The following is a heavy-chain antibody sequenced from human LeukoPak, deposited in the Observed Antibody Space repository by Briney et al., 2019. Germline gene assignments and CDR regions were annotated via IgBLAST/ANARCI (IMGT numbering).Heavy chain of an antibody. Sequence: SVKVSCKASGGTFSSYAISWVRQAPGQGLEWMGGIIPIFGTANYAQKFQGRVTITTDESTSTAYMELSSLRPEDTAVYYCARGFPLEHYDILTGCYSYFDYWGQGTLVTVSS. CDR3: ARGFPLEHYDILTGCYSYFDY. CDR1: GGTFSSYA. J-gene: IGHJ4*02. D-gene: IGHD3-9*01. V-gene: IGHV1-69*05. CDR2: IIPIFGTA.